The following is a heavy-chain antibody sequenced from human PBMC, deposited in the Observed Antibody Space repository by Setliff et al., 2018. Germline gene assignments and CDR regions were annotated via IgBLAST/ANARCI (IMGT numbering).Heavy chain of an antibody. J-gene: IGHJ6*04. CDR2: INAGGYNT. V-gene: IGHV3-23*01. CDR1: GFGFSSYA. Sequence: PGGSLRLSCAASGFGFSSYAMNWVRQAPGKGLQWVSNINAGGYNTYYADSVKGRFTISRDNSKNTVYLQMSSLRAEDTAVYYCARELTIVVPPALALDVWGKGTTVTVSS. CDR3: ARELTIVVPPALALDV. D-gene: IGHD2-2*01.